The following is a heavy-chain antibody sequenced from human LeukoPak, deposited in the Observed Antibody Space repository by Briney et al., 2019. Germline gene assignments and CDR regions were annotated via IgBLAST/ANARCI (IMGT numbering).Heavy chain of an antibody. J-gene: IGHJ4*02. Sequence: PGGSLRLSCAASGFTFSHYGMHWVRQAPGKGLEWVAVIWNDGTNKYYSDSVEGRFTIYRDDSQNRVYLQMNSLRADDTALYYCAKDAQRGFDYSNSLEYWGQGALVTVSS. D-gene: IGHD4-11*01. V-gene: IGHV3-33*06. CDR2: IWNDGTNK. CDR3: AKDAQRGFDYSNSLEY. CDR1: GFTFSHYG.